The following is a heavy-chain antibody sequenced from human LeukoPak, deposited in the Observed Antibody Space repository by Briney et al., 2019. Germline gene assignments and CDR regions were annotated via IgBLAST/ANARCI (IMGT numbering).Heavy chain of an antibody. CDR2: IYGDGST. Sequence: PGRSLRLSCAASGFTFSSYAMHWVRQAPGKGLEWVSGIYGDGSTYYTDSVKGRFTISRDSSKNTLYLQMNSLRDEDTAVYYCAIGSYCSGGSCYPLFDYWGRGTLVTVSS. CDR3: AIGSYCSGGSCYPLFDY. CDR1: GFTFSSYA. J-gene: IGHJ4*02. V-gene: IGHV3-53*01. D-gene: IGHD2-15*01.